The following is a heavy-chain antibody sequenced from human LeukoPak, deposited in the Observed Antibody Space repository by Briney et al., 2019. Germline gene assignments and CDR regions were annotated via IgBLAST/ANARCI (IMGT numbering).Heavy chain of an antibody. Sequence: GSLTLSCAASGFTFTNYWMTWVRQVPGKGLEWVANIHKAGSGSYYVDSVKGRFAISRDNAKNSLYLQLSSLRVEDTAVYYCARVGAWELQRVFEYWGQGTLVTVSS. CDR1: GFTFTNYW. J-gene: IGHJ4*02. V-gene: IGHV3-7*01. CDR2: IHKAGSGS. D-gene: IGHD1-26*01. CDR3: ARVGAWELQRVFEY.